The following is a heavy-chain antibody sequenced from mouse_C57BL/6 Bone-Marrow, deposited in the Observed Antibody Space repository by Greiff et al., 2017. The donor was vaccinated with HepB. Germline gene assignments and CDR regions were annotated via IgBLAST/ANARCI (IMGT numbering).Heavy chain of an antibody. J-gene: IGHJ2*01. V-gene: IGHV1-55*01. D-gene: IGHD2-4*01. CDR3: AREKRYDYEGLFDY. Sequence: QVQLQQPGAELVKPGASVKMSCKASGYTFTSYWITWVKQRPGQGLEWIGDIYPGSGSTNYNEKFKSKATLAVYTSSSTAYMQLSSLTSEDSAVYYCAREKRYDYEGLFDYWGQGTTLTVSS. CDR2: IYPGSGST. CDR1: GYTFTSYW.